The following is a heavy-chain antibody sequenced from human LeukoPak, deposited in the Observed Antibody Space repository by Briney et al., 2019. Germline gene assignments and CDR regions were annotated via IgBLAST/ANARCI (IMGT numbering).Heavy chain of an antibody. D-gene: IGHD1-26*01. CDR1: GYSISSGYY. J-gene: IGHJ4*02. Sequence: SETLSLTCAVSGYSISSGYYWGWIRQSPGKGLEWIGTIFHSGSTYYTPSLKSRVIMSVDTSKNQFSLKLTSVTAADTAVYFCARRRHLGPKVFDYWGQGILVTVSS. CDR3: ARRRHLGPKVFDY. CDR2: IFHSGST. V-gene: IGHV4-38-2*01.